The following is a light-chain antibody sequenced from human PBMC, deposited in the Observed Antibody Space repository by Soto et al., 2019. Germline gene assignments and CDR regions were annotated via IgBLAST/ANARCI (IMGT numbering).Light chain of an antibody. J-gene: IGKJ1*01. CDR3: HHFGSLPET. V-gene: IGKV3-20*01. CDR1: QSVASSS. CDR2: SAS. Sequence: EVVLTQSPGTLSLSPGERVTLSCRASQSVASSSLAWYQQKPGRAPRLLFYSASSRATGTPDRFSGSGSGTDFTLTISRLEPEDFAVYYCHHFGSLPETFGQGTHV.